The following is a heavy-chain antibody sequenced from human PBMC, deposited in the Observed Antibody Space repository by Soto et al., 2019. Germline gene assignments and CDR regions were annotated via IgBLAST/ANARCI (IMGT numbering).Heavy chain of an antibody. V-gene: IGHV3-48*03. CDR2: ISSSGSTI. CDR3: ARDRASTQNPSGWYPDTIDY. Sequence: GGSLRLSCAASGFTFSSYEMNWVRQAPGKGLEWVSYISSSGSTIYYADSVKGRFTISRDNAKNSLYLQMNSPRAEDTAVYYCARDRASTQNPSGWYPDTIDYWGQGTLVTVSS. CDR1: GFTFSSYE. D-gene: IGHD6-19*01. J-gene: IGHJ4*02.